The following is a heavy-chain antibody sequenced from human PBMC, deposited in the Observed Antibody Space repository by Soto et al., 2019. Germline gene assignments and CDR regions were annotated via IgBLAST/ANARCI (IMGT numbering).Heavy chain of an antibody. D-gene: IGHD2-15*01. Sequence: EVQLVESGGGLVQPGGSLRLSCAASGFTFSNYCMYWVRQAPGKGREWVSRINSDGSVSSHADSVKGRLPISRDNVKNTLYLHMDSLRAEDTAVYYCARGDCVGGTCYSLAGSFYYYMDVWGKGTTVTVFS. CDR1: GFTFSNYC. J-gene: IGHJ6*03. CDR2: INSDGSVS. CDR3: ARGDCVGGTCYSLAGSFYYYMDV. V-gene: IGHV3-74*02.